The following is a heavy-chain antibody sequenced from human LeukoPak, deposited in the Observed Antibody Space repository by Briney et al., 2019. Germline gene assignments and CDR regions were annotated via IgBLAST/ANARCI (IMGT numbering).Heavy chain of an antibody. CDR1: GGSISSGNYY. CDR2: IYYSGST. V-gene: IGHV4-61*01. J-gene: IGHJ4*02. D-gene: IGHD6-13*01. Sequence: PSETLSLTCTVSGGSISSGNYYWSWIRQPPGKGLEWIGYIYYSGSTNYNPSLKSRVTISVDTSKNQFSLKLSSVTAADTAVYYCARFGIAAAGTTAFDYWGQGTLVTVSS. CDR3: ARFGIAAAGTTAFDY.